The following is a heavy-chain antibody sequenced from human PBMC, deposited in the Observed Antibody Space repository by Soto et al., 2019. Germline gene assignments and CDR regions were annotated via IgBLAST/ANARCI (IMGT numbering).Heavy chain of an antibody. CDR2: ISYDGSNE. J-gene: IGHJ4*02. CDR1: GFTFSTYA. V-gene: IGHV3-30-3*01. Sequence: GGSLRLSFAASGFTFSTYAMHWVRQAPGKGLEWVAVISYDGSNEYYVDSVKGRFTISRDNSKNTLYLQMKSLREEDTAVYYCARGSAGHYNSGTLSDWGQGTMVTVYS. D-gene: IGHD3-10*01. CDR3: ARGSAGHYNSGTLSD.